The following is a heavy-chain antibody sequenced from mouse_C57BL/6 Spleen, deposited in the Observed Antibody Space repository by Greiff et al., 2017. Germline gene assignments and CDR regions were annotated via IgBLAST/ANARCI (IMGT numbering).Heavy chain of an antibody. Sequence: QVQLQQSGAELARPGASVKLSCKASGYTFTSYGISWVKQITGPGLEWIGEFYPRSGNTYYNETFKGKATLTADKSSSTAYMELRSLTSEDSAVYFCARAYYGSSYSYYFDDWGQGTTLTVSS. CDR1: GYTFTSYG. CDR2: FYPRSGNT. D-gene: IGHD1-1*01. V-gene: IGHV1-81*01. J-gene: IGHJ2*01. CDR3: ARAYYGSSYSYYFDD.